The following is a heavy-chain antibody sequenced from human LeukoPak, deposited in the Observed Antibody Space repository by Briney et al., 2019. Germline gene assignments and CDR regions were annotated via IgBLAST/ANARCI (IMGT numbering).Heavy chain of an antibody. D-gene: IGHD3-16*01. CDR2: MYTGGTT. V-gene: IGHV3-53*01. CDR1: GYTFSSYS. CDR3: AKDEATSGGGLAS. J-gene: IGHJ4*02. Sequence: GGSLRLSCVASGYTFSSYSINWVRQAPGKGLEWVSAMYTGGTTYYADSVAGRFTVSRDNSKNTLYLHMNSLRVEDTAVYYCAKDEATSGGGLASWGQGTLVSVSS.